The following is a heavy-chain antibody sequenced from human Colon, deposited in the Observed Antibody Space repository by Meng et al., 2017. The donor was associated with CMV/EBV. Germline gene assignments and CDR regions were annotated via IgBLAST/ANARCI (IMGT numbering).Heavy chain of an antibody. V-gene: IGHV3-30*02. CDR1: GFPFSTYG. J-gene: IGHJ4*02. CDR3: ADDYSLY. CDR2: IRYDGTNK. Sequence: GGSLRLSCVGSGFPFSTYGMNWVRQAPGKGLEWVAFIRYDGTNKYYGDSVRGRFTISRDNSKNTLYLQMNSLRAEDTAVYYCADDYSLYWGQGTLVTVSS. D-gene: IGHD2-21*01.